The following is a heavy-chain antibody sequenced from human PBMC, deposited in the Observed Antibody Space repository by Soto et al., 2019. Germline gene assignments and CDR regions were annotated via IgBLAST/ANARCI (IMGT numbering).Heavy chain of an antibody. CDR1: GGTFSSYA. J-gene: IGHJ4*02. D-gene: IGHD3-16*01. V-gene: IGHV1-69*01. CDR2: IIPIFGTA. Sequence: QVQLVQSGAEVKKPGSSVKVSCKASGGTFSSYAISWVRQAPGQGLEWMGGIIPIFGTANYAQKCQGRVTITADESTSTAYMELSSLRSEDTAVYYCAADYVWGSYMFWMGYWGQGTLVTVSS. CDR3: AADYVWGSYMFWMGY.